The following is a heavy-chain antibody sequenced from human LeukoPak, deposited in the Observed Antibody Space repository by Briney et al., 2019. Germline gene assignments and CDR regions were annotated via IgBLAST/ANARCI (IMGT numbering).Heavy chain of an antibody. V-gene: IGHV3-74*01. J-gene: IGHJ6*04. D-gene: IGHD1-26*01. CDR1: GFTFSSYW. CDR3: AGGYSPTIPLYYYYGMDV. Sequence: GGSLRLSCAASGFTFSSYWMHWVRQAPGKGLVWVSRINSDGSSTSYADSVKGRFTISRDSAKNTLYLQMNSLRAEDTAVYYCAGGYSPTIPLYYYYGMDVWGKGTTVTVSS. CDR2: INSDGSST.